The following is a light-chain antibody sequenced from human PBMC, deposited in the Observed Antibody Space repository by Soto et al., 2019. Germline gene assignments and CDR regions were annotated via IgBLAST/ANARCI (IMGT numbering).Light chain of an antibody. V-gene: IGKV4-1*01. CDR3: QQYYSTPQLT. CDR1: QSVLYSSNNKNY. CDR2: WAS. J-gene: IGKJ4*01. Sequence: DIVMTQSPDSLAVSLGERATINCKSSQSVLYSSNNKNYLAWYQQKPGQPPKLLIYWASTRESGVPDRFSGSGSGTDFTLTISSLQAEAVAVYYCQQYYSTPQLTFGGGTKVEIK.